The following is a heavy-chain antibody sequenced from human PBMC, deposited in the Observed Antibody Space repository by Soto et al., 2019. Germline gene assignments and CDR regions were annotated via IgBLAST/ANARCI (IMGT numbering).Heavy chain of an antibody. J-gene: IGHJ3*02. Sequence: QVQLVQSGAEVKKPGASVKVSCKASGYTFTGYYMHWVRQAPGQGLEWMGWINPNSGGTNYAQKFQGWVTMTRDPSISTAYMELSRLRSDDTAVYYCARGDPADIVVVVAAPVAFDIWGQGTMVTVSS. V-gene: IGHV1-2*04. CDR2: INPNSGGT. CDR1: GYTFTGYY. D-gene: IGHD2-15*01. CDR3: ARGDPADIVVVVAAPVAFDI.